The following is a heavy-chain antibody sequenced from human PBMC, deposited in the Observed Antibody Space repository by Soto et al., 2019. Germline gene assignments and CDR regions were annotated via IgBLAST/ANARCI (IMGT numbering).Heavy chain of an antibody. J-gene: IGHJ4*02. CDR2: IYYSGST. Sequence: TLSLTCTVSGGSISSYYWSWIRQPPGKGLEWIGYIYYSGSTNYNPSLKSRVTISVDTSKNQFSLKLNSMTAADTAVYYCARRWGTTFDYWGQGTLVTVSS. CDR1: GGSISSYY. CDR3: ARRWGTTFDY. D-gene: IGHD3-16*01. V-gene: IGHV4-59*08.